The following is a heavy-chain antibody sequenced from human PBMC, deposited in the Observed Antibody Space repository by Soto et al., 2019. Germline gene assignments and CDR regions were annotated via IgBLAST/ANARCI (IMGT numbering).Heavy chain of an antibody. D-gene: IGHD2-21*01. CDR1: GFTFSDYY. J-gene: IGHJ3*02. Sequence: GGSLRLSCAASGFTFSDYYMSWIRQASGKGLEWVSYISSSSSYTNYADSVKGRFTISRDNAKNSLYLQMHSLRADDTAVYYCARYLIIPRAFDIWGQGTAVTVSS. CDR3: ARYLIIPRAFDI. V-gene: IGHV3-11*06. CDR2: ISSSSSYT.